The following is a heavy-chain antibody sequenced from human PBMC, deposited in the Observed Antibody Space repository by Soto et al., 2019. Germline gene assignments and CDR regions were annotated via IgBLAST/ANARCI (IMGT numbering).Heavy chain of an antibody. Sequence: GGSLRLSCVTSGFTFSNYGFHWVRQAPGKGLEWLAVIWYDGSITHYAESVKGRFSISRDQSKNTVYLHMNSLRAEDTALYSCARDLGATNYYFDYWGQGALVTV. CDR2: IWYDGSIT. D-gene: IGHD1-26*01. V-gene: IGHV3-33*01. CDR3: ARDLGATNYYFDY. J-gene: IGHJ4*02. CDR1: GFTFSNYG.